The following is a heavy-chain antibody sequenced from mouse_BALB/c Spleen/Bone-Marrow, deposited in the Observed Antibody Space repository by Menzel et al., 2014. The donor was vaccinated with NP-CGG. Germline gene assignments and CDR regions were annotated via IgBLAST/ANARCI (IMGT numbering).Heavy chain of an antibody. CDR3: ARSGYYGSSYFGY. CDR1: GYSFTGYF. J-gene: IGHJ2*01. CDR2: INPYNGDT. Sequence: VQLKESGPELVEPGASVKISCKASGYSFTGYFMNWVMQSHGKSLEWIGRINPYNGDTFYNQKFKGKATLTVDKSSSTAHMELRSLASEDSAVYYCARSGYYGSSYFGYWGQGTTLTVSS. D-gene: IGHD1-1*01. V-gene: IGHV1-20*02.